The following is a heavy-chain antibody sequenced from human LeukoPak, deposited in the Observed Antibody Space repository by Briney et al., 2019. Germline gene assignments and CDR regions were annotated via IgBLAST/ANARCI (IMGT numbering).Heavy chain of an antibody. V-gene: IGHV4-39*01. CDR2: IYYSGST. CDR1: GGSISSTTYY. J-gene: IGHJ3*02. Sequence: PSETLSLTCTVSGGSISSTTYYWAWIRQPPGKGLEWIGSIYYSGSTYYNPSLKSRVTISVDTSKNQFSLKLSSVTAADTAVYYCARCLYSSSWYALYALDIWGQGAMVTVSS. CDR3: ARCLYSSSWYALYALDI. D-gene: IGHD6-13*01.